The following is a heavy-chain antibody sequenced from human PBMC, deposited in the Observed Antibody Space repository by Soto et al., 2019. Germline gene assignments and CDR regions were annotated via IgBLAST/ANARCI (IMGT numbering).Heavy chain of an antibody. CDR1: GYTFTAYY. J-gene: IGHJ4*02. D-gene: IGHD3-22*01. CDR2: INPKNGDT. V-gene: IGHV1-2*02. CDR3: AKEATYDDSE. Sequence: ASVKVSCKASGYTFTAYYMHWVRQAPGQGLEWVGWINPKNGDTRFAQNLLGRVTMTRDTSINTAYMELSGLRSDDTAVYYCAKEATYDDSEWGQGTLVTVSS.